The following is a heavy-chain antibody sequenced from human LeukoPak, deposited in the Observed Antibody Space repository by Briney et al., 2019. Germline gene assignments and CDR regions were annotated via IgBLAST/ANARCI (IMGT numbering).Heavy chain of an antibody. CDR1: GYSFTTYW. CDR2: IYPADSTA. J-gene: IGHJ6*03. D-gene: IGHD5-18*01. V-gene: IGHV5-51*01. Sequence: GESLKISCKASGYSFTTYWIGWVRQVPGKGLEWVGIIYPADSTAKYSPSFQGQVTISVDKSISTAYLQWSRLEASDTAVFYCARHTDTAMVEYYMDVWGKGTTVTVSS. CDR3: ARHTDTAMVEYYMDV.